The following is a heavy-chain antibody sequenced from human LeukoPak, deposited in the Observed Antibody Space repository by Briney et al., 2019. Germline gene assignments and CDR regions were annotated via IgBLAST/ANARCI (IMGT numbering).Heavy chain of an antibody. D-gene: IGHD3-10*01. CDR1: GFTFDDYG. V-gene: IGHV3-20*04. J-gene: IGHJ6*03. CDR2: INWNGGST. CDR3: ARARGVKFSYYYMDV. Sequence: GGSLRLSCAASGFTFDDYGMSWVRQAPGKGLEWASGINWNGGSTGYADSVKGRFTISRDNAKNSLYLQMNSLRAEDTALYYCARARGVKFSYYYMDVWGKGTTVTVSS.